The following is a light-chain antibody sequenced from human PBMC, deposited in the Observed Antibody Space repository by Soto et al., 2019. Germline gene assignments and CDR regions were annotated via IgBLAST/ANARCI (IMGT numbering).Light chain of an antibody. CDR3: SSYKSSITGRV. V-gene: IGLV2-14*01. Sequence: QSALTQPASVSGSPGQSITISCTGTSSDVGGYNYVSWYQQHPGKAPKLLIYDVSNRPSGVSNRFSGSKSGNTASLTISGLQAEDEADYYCSSYKSSITGRVFGGGTKLTVL. CDR2: DVS. CDR1: SSDVGGYNY. J-gene: IGLJ2*01.